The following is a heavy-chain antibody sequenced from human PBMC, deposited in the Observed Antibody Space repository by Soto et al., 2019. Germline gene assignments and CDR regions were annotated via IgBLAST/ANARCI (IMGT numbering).Heavy chain of an antibody. CDR3: ARHIVVVPAAMGTVTYYYYGMDV. V-gene: IGHV5-10-1*01. J-gene: IGHJ6*02. Sequence: GESLKISCKGSGYSFTSYWISWVRQMPGKGLEWMGRIDPSDSYTNYSPSFQGHVTISADKSISTAYLQWSSLKASDTAMYYCARHIVVVPAAMGTVTYYYYGMDVWGQGTTVTVSS. CDR1: GYSFTSYW. D-gene: IGHD2-2*01. CDR2: IDPSDSYT.